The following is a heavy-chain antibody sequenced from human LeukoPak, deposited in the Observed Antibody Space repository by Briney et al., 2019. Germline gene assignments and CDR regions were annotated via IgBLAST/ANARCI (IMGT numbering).Heavy chain of an antibody. CDR2: INAGNGNT. J-gene: IGHJ4*02. CDR3: ARDHAPSPLYY. D-gene: IGHD3-16*01. CDR1: GYTFTIYA. Sequence: GASVKVSCTASGYTFTIYAMHWVRQAPGQRLEWMGWINAGNGNTEYSQKFQGRVTITRDTSASTAYMELSSLRSEDTAVYYCARDHAPSPLYYWGQGTLVTVSS. V-gene: IGHV1-3*01.